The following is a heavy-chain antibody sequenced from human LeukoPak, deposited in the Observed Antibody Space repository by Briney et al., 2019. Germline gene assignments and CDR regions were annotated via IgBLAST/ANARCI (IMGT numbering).Heavy chain of an antibody. V-gene: IGHV3-21*01. CDR1: GFTFSSYS. CDR2: ISSSSSYI. J-gene: IGHJ4*02. Sequence: GGSLRLSCAASGFTFSSYSMNWVRQAPGKGLEWVPSISSSSSYIYYADSVKGRFTISRDNAKNSLYLQMNSLRAEDTAVYYCASGEYSYYYDSSGQHYFDYWGQGTLVTVSS. D-gene: IGHD3-22*01. CDR3: ASGEYSYYYDSSGQHYFDY.